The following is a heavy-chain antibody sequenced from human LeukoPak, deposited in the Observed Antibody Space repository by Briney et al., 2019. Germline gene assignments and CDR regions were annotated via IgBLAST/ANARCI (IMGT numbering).Heavy chain of an antibody. Sequence: EASVKVSCKASGYTFTSYDINWVRQATGQGLEWMGWMNPNSGNTGYAQKFQGRVTITRNTSISTAYMELSSLRSEDTAVYYCAREHRNCSSTSCYTGGVDYWGQGTLVTVSS. CDR3: AREHRNCSSTSCYTGGVDY. V-gene: IGHV1-8*03. CDR1: GYTFTSYD. CDR2: MNPNSGNT. D-gene: IGHD2-2*02. J-gene: IGHJ4*02.